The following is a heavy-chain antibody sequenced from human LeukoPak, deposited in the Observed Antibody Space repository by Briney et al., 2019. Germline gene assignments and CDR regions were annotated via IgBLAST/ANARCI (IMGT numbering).Heavy chain of an antibody. CDR3: AKDSGGTHYYDSSAYGRTNNFDY. CDR2: ISYDGSNT. V-gene: IGHV3-30*18. J-gene: IGHJ4*02. D-gene: IGHD3-22*01. Sequence: PGGSLRLSCAASGFTFSSYSMNWVRQAPGKGLDWVSVISYDGSNTYYADSVKGRFTISRDNSKNTLYLQMNSLRAEDTAVYYCAKDSGGTHYYDSSAYGRTNNFDYWGQGTLITVSS. CDR1: GFTFSSYS.